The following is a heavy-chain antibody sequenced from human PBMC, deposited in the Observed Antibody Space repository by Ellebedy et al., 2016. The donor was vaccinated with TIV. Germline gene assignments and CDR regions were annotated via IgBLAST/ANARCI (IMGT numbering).Heavy chain of an antibody. V-gene: IGHV3-23*01. CDR2: ISGRAGTT. J-gene: IGHJ4*02. Sequence: PGGSLRLSCAASGFTFSSFAMNWVRQAPGTGLEWVSFISGRAGTTYYADSVKGRFTISRDNSKNTLYLQMNSLRVEDTARYYCASNVDTAKVRGNYWGQGTLVTVSS. CDR1: GFTFSSFA. D-gene: IGHD5-18*01. CDR3: ASNVDTAKVRGNY.